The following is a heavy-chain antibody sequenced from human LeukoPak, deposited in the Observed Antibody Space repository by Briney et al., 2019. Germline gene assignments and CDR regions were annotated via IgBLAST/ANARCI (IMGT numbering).Heavy chain of an antibody. CDR1: GFTFSSYA. Sequence: GGSLRLSCAASGFTFSSYAMHWVRQAPGKGLEWVAVISYDGSNKYYAASVKGRFTISRDNSKNTLYLQMNSLRAEDTAVYYCARGAADCSGGSCLFDYWGQGTLVTVSS. J-gene: IGHJ4*02. D-gene: IGHD2-15*01. CDR3: ARGAADCSGGSCLFDY. V-gene: IGHV3-30*04. CDR2: ISYDGSNK.